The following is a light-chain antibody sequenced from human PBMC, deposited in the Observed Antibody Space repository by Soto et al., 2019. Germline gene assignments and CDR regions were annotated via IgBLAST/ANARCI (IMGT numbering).Light chain of an antibody. CDR3: SSYTTSSTPV. V-gene: IGLV2-14*01. Sequence: QSVLTQPASVSGSPGQSITISCTGTSSDVGGYNYVSWYQQYPGKAPKLMIYEVLYRPSGVSNRFSGSKSGNTASLTISGLQAEDEADYYCSSYTTSSTPVFGGGTKLTVL. J-gene: IGLJ3*02. CDR1: SSDVGGYNY. CDR2: EVL.